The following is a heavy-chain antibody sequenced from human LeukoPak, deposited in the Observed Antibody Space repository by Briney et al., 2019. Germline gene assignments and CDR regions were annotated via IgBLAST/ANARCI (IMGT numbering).Heavy chain of an antibody. D-gene: IGHD1-26*01. CDR2: ISSTGSTI. CDR1: GFSYSAYA. CDR3: ARGIVGATSRFDP. Sequence: PGGSLRLSCAASGFSYSAYAMNWVRQAPGKGLEWVSYISSTGSTIFYADSVKGRFTISRDNAKNSLYLQMNSLRAEDTAVYYCARGIVGATSRFDPWGQGTLVTVSS. J-gene: IGHJ5*02. V-gene: IGHV3-48*04.